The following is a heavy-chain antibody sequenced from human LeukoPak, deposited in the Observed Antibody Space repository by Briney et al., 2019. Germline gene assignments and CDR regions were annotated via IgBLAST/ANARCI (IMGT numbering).Heavy chain of an antibody. J-gene: IGHJ4*02. V-gene: IGHV4-34*01. D-gene: IGHD1-26*01. CDR3: ARTSQWELLLYFDY. Sequence: SETLSLTCAVYGGSFSGYYWSWIRQPPGKGLEWIGEINHSGSTNYNPSLKSRVTISVDTSKNQFSLKLSSVTAADTAVYYCARTSQWELLLYFDYWGQGTLVTVSS. CDR1: GGSFSGYY. CDR2: INHSGST.